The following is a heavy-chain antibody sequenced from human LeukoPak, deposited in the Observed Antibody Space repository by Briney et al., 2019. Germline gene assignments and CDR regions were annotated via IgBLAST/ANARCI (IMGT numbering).Heavy chain of an antibody. CDR3: ARRSGWGRIDY. D-gene: IGHD6-19*01. V-gene: IGHV4-39*01. Sequence: SETLSLTCTVSGGSISSSSYYWRWIRQPPGKGLEWIGSIYYSGSTYYHPSLQSRLTISVDTPKNEFSLNLLSAPPPAPALYYCARRSGWGRIDYWGQGTLVTVSS. CDR2: IYYSGST. J-gene: IGHJ4*02. CDR1: GGSISSSSYY.